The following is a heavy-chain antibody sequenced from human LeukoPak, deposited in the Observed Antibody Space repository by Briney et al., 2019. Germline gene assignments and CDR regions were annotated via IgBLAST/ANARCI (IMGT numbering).Heavy chain of an antibody. J-gene: IGHJ5*02. D-gene: IGHD6-19*01. CDR3: ARGVAVAGTLDP. CDR1: GFTFSNYA. Sequence: GGSLRLSCAASGFTFSNYAMSWVRQAPRKGLEWVAVISYDGSNKYYADSVKGRFTISRDNAKNTLYLQMNSLRAEDTAVYYCARGVAVAGTLDPWGQGTLVTVSS. V-gene: IGHV3-30*04. CDR2: ISYDGSNK.